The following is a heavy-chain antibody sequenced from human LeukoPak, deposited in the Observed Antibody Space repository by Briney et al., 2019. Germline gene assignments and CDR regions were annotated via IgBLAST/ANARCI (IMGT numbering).Heavy chain of an antibody. D-gene: IGHD3-9*01. CDR1: GGSISSSSYY. CDR2: IYYSGST. V-gene: IGHV4-39*01. CDR3: ARQQYYDILTGYFYYYYGMDV. Sequence: SETLSLTCTVSGGSISSSSYYWGWIRQPPGKGLEWIGSIYYSGSTYYNPSLKSRVTISVDMSKNQFSLKLSSVTAADTAVYYCARQQYYDILTGYFYYYYGMDVWGQGTTVTVSS. J-gene: IGHJ6*02.